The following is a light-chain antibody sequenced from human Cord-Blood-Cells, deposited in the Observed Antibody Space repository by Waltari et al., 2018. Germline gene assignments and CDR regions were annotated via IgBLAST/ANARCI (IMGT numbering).Light chain of an antibody. CDR3: QRYGSSPWT. J-gene: IGKJ1*01. Sequence: EIVLTQSPGTLSLSRGERATVSCRASQSVSSGYLAWYQQKPGQAPRLLIYGTARRATGIPDMVIASGAGTNFTLTISRLEPEDFAVYYCQRYGSSPWTFGQVTKVDIK. V-gene: IGKV3-20*01. CDR2: GTA. CDR1: QSVSSGY.